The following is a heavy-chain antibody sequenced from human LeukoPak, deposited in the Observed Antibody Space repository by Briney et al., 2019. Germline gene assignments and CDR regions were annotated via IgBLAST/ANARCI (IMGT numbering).Heavy chain of an antibody. CDR2: MNPNSGNT. Sequence: GASVKVSCKASGYTFTSYDINWVRQATGQGLEWMGWMNPNSGNTGYAQKFQGRVTMTRNTSISTAYMELSGLRSEDTAVYYCARGSGYDSCYYYGMDVWGQGTTVTVSS. D-gene: IGHD5-12*01. V-gene: IGHV1-8*01. J-gene: IGHJ6*02. CDR3: ARGSGYDSCYYYGMDV. CDR1: GYTFTSYD.